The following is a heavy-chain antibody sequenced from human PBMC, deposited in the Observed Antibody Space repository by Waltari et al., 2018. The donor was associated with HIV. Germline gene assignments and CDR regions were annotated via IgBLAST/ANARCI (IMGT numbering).Heavy chain of an antibody. Sequence: EVQLVETGGGLIQPGGFLRLSCVASGFLVRNNFMTWGSQAPGKGLEWVSVIDSDDNIYYADSVKGRLTISRDNSKNTVYLQMNSLEVEDTAKYYCAKGLRNYAYDYWGRGTLVTVSS. CDR3: AKGLRNYAYDY. J-gene: IGHJ4*02. CDR1: GFLVRNNF. V-gene: IGHV3-53*02. CDR2: IDSDDNI. D-gene: IGHD3-16*01.